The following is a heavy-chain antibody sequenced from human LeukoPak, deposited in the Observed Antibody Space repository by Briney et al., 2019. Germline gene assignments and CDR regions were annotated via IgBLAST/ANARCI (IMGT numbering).Heavy chain of an antibody. J-gene: IGHJ4*02. V-gene: IGHV3-21*01. D-gene: IGHD6-13*01. CDR2: ISSSSTSM. CDR1: GFTFSSYS. Sequence: GGSLRLSCAASGFTFSSYSMNWVRQAPGKGLEWVSSISSSSTSMYYADSVKGRFTISRDNAKNSLYLQMNSLRAEDTAVYYCAKDKRGIAAAGTGYYFDYWGQGTLVTVSS. CDR3: AKDKRGIAAAGTGYYFDY.